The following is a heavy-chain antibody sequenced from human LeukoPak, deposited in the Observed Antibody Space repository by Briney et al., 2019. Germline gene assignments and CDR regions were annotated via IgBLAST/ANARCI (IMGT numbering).Heavy chain of an antibody. CDR1: GGSISSYY. Sequence: SETLSLTCTVSGGSISSYYWSWLRQPPGKGLEWIGYIYYSGSTNYNPSLKSRVTISVDTSKNQFSLKLSSVTAADTAVYYCARWVFWSGYYYYYYMDVWGKGTTVTVSS. CDR2: IYYSGST. CDR3: ARWVFWSGYYYYYYMDV. V-gene: IGHV4-59*01. J-gene: IGHJ6*03. D-gene: IGHD3-3*01.